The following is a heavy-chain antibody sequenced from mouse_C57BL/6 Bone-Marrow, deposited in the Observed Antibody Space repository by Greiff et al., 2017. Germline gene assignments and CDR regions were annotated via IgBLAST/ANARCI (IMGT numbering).Heavy chain of an antibody. CDR1: GYTFTSYW. J-gene: IGHJ4*01. CDR2: IDPSDSYT. V-gene: IGHV1-59*01. D-gene: IGHD3-1*01. Sequence: VQLQQPGAELVRPGTSVKLSCKASGYTFTSYWMHWVKQRPGQGLEWIGVIDPSDSYTNYNQKFKGKATLTVDTYSSTAYMQLSSLTSEDSAVYYWARILGYAMDYWGQGTSVTVSS. CDR3: ARILGYAMDY.